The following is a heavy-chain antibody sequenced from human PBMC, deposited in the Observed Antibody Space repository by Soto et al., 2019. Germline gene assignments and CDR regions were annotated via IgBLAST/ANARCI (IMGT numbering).Heavy chain of an antibody. V-gene: IGHV3-33*01. CDR1: GFTFSNYG. J-gene: IGHJ6*02. Sequence: QVQLVESGGGVVQTGRSLTLSCAASGFTFSNYGMHWVRQAPGKGLEWVAVIWHDGSNQYYADSVQGRFTVSGVNSDNTLYLQRNSLRAEDTAVYYCARVFNIAVRGGAYNYYTLDVWGQGTTVTVSS. CDR3: ARVFNIAVRGGAYNYYTLDV. D-gene: IGHD6-19*01. CDR2: IWHDGSNQ.